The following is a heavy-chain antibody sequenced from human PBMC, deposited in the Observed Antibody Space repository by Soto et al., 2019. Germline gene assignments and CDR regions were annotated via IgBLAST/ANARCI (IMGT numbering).Heavy chain of an antibody. CDR2: ISSSSSTI. Sequence: EVQLVESGGGLVQPGGSLRLSCAASGFTFSTYSMNWVRQAPGKGLEWVSYISSSSSTIYYADSVKGRFTISRDNAKNSLYLQMNGLRDEDTAVYYCARVHSSGWYGGDYWGQGTLVTVSS. J-gene: IGHJ4*02. CDR1: GFTFSTYS. D-gene: IGHD6-19*01. CDR3: ARVHSSGWYGGDY. V-gene: IGHV3-48*02.